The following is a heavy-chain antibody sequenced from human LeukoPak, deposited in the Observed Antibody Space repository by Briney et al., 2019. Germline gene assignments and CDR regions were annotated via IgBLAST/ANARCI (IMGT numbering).Heavy chain of an antibody. J-gene: IGHJ4*02. Sequence: GGSLRLSCAASGFTFSDYYMNWIRQAPGKGLEWVSHISRGGSTIYYADSVKGRFTISRDNAKNTVYLQMNNLRPDDTAVYYCAREIFGSGSYPDFWGQGTLVTVSS. D-gene: IGHD3-10*01. CDR3: AREIFGSGSYPDF. V-gene: IGHV3-11*04. CDR1: GFTFSDYY. CDR2: ISRGGSTI.